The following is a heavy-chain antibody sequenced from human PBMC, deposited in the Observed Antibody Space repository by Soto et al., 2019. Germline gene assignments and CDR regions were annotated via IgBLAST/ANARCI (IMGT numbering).Heavy chain of an antibody. CDR1: GFTFSNGW. CDR2: IKSKVAGGTT. V-gene: IGHV3-15*01. D-gene: IGHD3-16*01. CDR3: TPESTQTFWDWGPLYFVKTKIHDS. Sequence: EVQLVESGGGLVKPGGSLRLSCAASGFTFSNGWMSWVRQAPGKGLEWVGRIKSKVAGGTTDYSAPVNGRFTISRDDSKDQNSLAMNRPGTEDQGVYFFTPESTQTFWDWGPLYFVKTKIHDSWGPGGPGTVSS. J-gene: IGHJ4*02.